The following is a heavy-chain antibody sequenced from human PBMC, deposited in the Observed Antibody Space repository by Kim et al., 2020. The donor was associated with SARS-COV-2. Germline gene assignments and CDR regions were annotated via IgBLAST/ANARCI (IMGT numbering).Heavy chain of an antibody. J-gene: IGHJ4*02. CDR3: ARAVAGGRDY. V-gene: IGHV3-7*01. CDR2: K. Sequence: KYYVDSVKGHFNITRDNAKSSLDLQMNSLTAEDTAVYYCARAVAGGRDYWGQGTLVTVSS. D-gene: IGHD6-13*01.